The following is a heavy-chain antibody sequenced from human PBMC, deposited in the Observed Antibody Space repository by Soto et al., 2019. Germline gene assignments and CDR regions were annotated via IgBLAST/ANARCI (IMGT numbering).Heavy chain of an antibody. CDR2: INGGGDTT. CDR3: AKDGRGVPYYWDS. J-gene: IGHJ4*02. CDR1: GFSASNYA. Sequence: EVQLLESGGGLVQPGGSLRLSCAASGFSASNYAMSWVRQAPGKGLEWLSSINGGGDTTYYADSVKGRVTISRDSSKNTLYLQLNSLTAEDTAVYFCAKDGRGVPYYWDSWGQGTLVTVSS. D-gene: IGHD3-16*01. V-gene: IGHV3-23*01.